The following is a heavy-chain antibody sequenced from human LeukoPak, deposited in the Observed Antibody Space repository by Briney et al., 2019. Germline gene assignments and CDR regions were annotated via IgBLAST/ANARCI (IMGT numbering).Heavy chain of an antibody. CDR2: IYHSGST. D-gene: IGHD1-1*01. J-gene: IGHJ4*02. Sequence: SQTLSLTCTVSGGSISSGGYYWSWIRQPPGRGLEWIGYIYHSGSTYYNPSLKSRVTISVDRSKNQFSLKLSSVTAADTAVYSCARESATIIRRSIDYWGQGTLVTVSS. CDR1: GGSISSGGYY. V-gene: IGHV4-30-2*01. CDR3: ARESATIIRRSIDY.